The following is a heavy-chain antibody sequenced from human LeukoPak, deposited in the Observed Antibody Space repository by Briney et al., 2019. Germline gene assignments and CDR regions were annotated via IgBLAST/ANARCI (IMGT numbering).Heavy chain of an antibody. CDR1: GFTFSSYA. CDR3: AKDRRGGSWDYFDY. J-gene: IGHJ4*02. CDR2: ISGSGGST. Sequence: GGSLRLSCAASGFTFSSYAMSWARQAPGKGLEWVSAISGSGGSTYYADSVKGRFTIARDNSKNTLYLQMNSLRAEDTAVYYCAKDRRGGSWDYFDYWGQGTLVTVSS. D-gene: IGHD3-16*01. V-gene: IGHV3-23*01.